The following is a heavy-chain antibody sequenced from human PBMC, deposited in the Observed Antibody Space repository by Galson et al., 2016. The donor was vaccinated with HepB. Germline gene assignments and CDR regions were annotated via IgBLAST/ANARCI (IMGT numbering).Heavy chain of an antibody. D-gene: IGHD3-22*01. V-gene: IGHV3-30*04. CDR3: ASSVVTTQDDAFDI. CDR1: GFTFSSYA. J-gene: IGHJ3*02. CDR2: ISHDGSNK. Sequence: SLRLSCAASGFTFSSYAMHWVRQAPGKGLEWVAVISHDGSNKYYADSVKGRFTISRDNSKNTLYLQMNSLRAEDTAVYYCASSVVTTQDDAFDIWGQGTMVTVSS.